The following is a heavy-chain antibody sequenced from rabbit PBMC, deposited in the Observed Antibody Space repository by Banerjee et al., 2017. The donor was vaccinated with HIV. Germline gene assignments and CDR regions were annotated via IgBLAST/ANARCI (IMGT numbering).Heavy chain of an antibody. CDR1: GFDLSSYYY. V-gene: IGHV1S43*01. Sequence: QQQLEESGGGLVKPEGSLTLTCKASGFDLSSYYYMCWVRQAPGKGLELIACIYNGDGSTWYANWVNGRFTISRSTSLNTVDLKMTSLTAADTATYFCARGYDDYDARLDLWGPGTLVT. J-gene: IGHJ6*01. D-gene: IGHD2-1*01. CDR3: ARGYDDYDARLDL. CDR2: IYNGDGST.